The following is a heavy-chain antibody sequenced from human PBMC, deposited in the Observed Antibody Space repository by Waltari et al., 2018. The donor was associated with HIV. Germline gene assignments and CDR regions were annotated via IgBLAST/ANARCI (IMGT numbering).Heavy chain of an antibody. D-gene: IGHD5-12*01. CDR2: INPSGGST. Sequence: QAPGQGLEWMGIINPSGGSTSYAQKFQGRVTMTRDTSTSTVYMELSSLRSEDTAVYYCARAEIADDGYILDYWGQGTLVTVSS. V-gene: IGHV1-46*01. J-gene: IGHJ4*02. CDR3: ARAEIADDGYILDY.